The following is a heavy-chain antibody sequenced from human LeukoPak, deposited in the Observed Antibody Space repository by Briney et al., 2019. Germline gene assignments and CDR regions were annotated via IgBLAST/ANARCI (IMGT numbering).Heavy chain of an antibody. CDR3: ARVSSGDYEFFRYYSYGMDV. J-gene: IGHJ6*02. V-gene: IGHV3-30*03. CDR2: ISYDGSNK. Sequence: GRSLRLSCAASGFTFSSYGMPWVRQAPGKGLEWVAVISYDGSNKYYADSVKGRFTISRDNAKNSLYLQMNSLRAEDTAVYYCARVSSGDYEFFRYYSYGMDVWGQGTTVTVSS. D-gene: IGHD4-17*01. CDR1: GFTFSSYG.